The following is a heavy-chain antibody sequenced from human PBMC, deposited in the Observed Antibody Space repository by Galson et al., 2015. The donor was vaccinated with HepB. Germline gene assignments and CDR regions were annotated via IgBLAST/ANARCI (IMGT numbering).Heavy chain of an antibody. CDR1: GFTFSSYA. Sequence: SLRLSCAASGFTFSSYALHWVRQAPGKGLEWVAVISYDGRKKYYADSVKGRFTISRDNSKNTLYLQMNSLGAEDTAVYYCARAPTDYYDISGYYYGYYFDYWGQGTLVTVPS. CDR2: ISYDGRKK. D-gene: IGHD3-22*01. V-gene: IGHV3-30*04. CDR3: ARAPTDYYDISGYYYGYYFDY. J-gene: IGHJ4*02.